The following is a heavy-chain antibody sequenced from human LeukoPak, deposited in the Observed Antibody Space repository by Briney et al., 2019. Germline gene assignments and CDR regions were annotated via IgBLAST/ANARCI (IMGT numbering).Heavy chain of an antibody. V-gene: IGHV3-64*01. CDR2: ISSNGGST. Sequence: PGGSLRLSCAASGFTFNYSMFWVRQAPGKGPEYVSAISSNGGSTYYASSVKGRFTISRDNSKSTLYLQMGSLRDEDMAVYYCARESGYSSSSFDYWGQGTLVTVSS. CDR3: ARESGYSSSSFDY. J-gene: IGHJ4*02. D-gene: IGHD6-6*01. CDR1: GFTFNYS.